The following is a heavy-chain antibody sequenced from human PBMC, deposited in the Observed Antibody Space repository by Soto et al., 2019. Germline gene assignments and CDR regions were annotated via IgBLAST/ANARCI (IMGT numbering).Heavy chain of an antibody. Sequence: PSETLSLTCTVSGGSISSGDYYWSWIRQPPGKGLEWIGYIYYSGSTYYNPSLKSRVTISVDTSKNQFSLKLSSVTAADTAVYYCARGISNYDGWFDPWGQGTLVTVSS. CDR2: IYYSGST. D-gene: IGHD4-4*01. CDR1: GGSISSGDYY. V-gene: IGHV4-30-4*01. J-gene: IGHJ5*02. CDR3: ARGISNYDGWFDP.